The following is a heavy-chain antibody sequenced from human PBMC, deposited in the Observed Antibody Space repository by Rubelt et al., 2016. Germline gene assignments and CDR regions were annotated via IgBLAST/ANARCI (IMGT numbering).Heavy chain of an antibody. V-gene: IGHV4-59*01. CDR2: IYYSGST. CDR1: GGSINSYY. CDR3: AGDYGSGSYRFDY. J-gene: IGHJ4*02. Sequence: QVQLQQWGAGLLKPSETLSLTCTVSGGSINSYYWSWIRQTPGKGLEWIGCIYYSGSTIYNPSLTSRVTISLDTSKNQFSLRLNSVTAADSAVYYCAGDYGSGSYRFDYWGQGTLVTVSS. D-gene: IGHD3-10*01.